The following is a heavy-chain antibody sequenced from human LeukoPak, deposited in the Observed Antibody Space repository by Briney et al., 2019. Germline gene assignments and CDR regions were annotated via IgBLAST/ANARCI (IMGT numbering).Heavy chain of an antibody. CDR2: ISYDGSSK. D-gene: IGHD2-21*02. CDR1: GFTFSHYA. V-gene: IGHV3-30*04. CDR3: ARDGLVTAVGMDV. J-gene: IGHJ6*02. Sequence: GGSLRLSCAASGFTFSHYAMHWVRQAPGKGLEWVALISYDGSSKYYADSVKGRFTISRDNSKNTLYLQMNSLRAEDTAVYHCARDGLVTAVGMDVWGQGTTVTVSS.